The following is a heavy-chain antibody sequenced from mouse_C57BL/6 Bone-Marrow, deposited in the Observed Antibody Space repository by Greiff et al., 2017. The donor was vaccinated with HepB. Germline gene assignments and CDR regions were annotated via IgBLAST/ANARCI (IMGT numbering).Heavy chain of an antibody. Sequence: QVQLQQPGAELVMPGASVKLSCKASGYTFTSYWMHWVKQRPGQGLEWIGEIDPSDSYTNYNQKFKGKSTLTVDKSSSPAYMQLSSLTSEDSAVYYCARGPLAYYAMDYWGQGTSVTVSS. CDR2: IDPSDSYT. CDR1: GYTFTSYW. CDR3: ARGPLAYYAMDY. J-gene: IGHJ4*01. V-gene: IGHV1-69*01.